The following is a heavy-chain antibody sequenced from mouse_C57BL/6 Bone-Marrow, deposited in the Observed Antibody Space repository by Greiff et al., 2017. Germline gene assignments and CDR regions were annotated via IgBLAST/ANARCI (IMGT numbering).Heavy chain of an antibody. Sequence: QVQLQQPGTELVKPGASVKLSCKASGYTFTSYWMHWVKQRPGQGLEWIGNINPSNGGTNYNEKFKSKATLTVDKSSSTAYMQLSSLTSEDSAVYYCARSGELLRYPAWFADWGQGTLVTVSA. V-gene: IGHV1-53*01. J-gene: IGHJ3*01. D-gene: IGHD1-1*01. CDR1: GYTFTSYW. CDR3: ARSGELLRYPAWFAD. CDR2: INPSNGGT.